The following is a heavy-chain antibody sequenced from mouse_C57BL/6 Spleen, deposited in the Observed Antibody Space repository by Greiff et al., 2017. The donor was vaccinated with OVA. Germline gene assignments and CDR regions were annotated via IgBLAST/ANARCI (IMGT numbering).Heavy chain of an antibody. CDR1: GFNIKDDY. Sequence: VQLQQSGAELVRPGASVTLSCTASGFNIKDDYMHWVKQRPEQGLEWIGWIDPENGDTEYASKFQGKATITAETSSNTAYRQLSSLTSEDTAVYYCTTRYYGSYWYFDVWGTGTTVTVSS. D-gene: IGHD1-1*01. J-gene: IGHJ1*03. V-gene: IGHV14-4*01. CDR3: TTRYYGSYWYFDV. CDR2: IDPENGDT.